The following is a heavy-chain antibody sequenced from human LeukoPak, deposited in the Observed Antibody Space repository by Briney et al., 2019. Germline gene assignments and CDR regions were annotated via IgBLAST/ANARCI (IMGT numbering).Heavy chain of an antibody. CDR1: GCTFSSYG. CDR2: ISGSGDAT. V-gene: IGHV3-23*01. Sequence: GGSLRLSCVASGCTFSSYGMSWVRQAPGKRLEWVSAISGSGDATYYAGSVKGRFTISRDNSKNTLYLQMNSLRAEETAVYYCAKLRVLSSSSENNWFDPWGQGTLVTVSS. D-gene: IGHD6-6*01. J-gene: IGHJ5*02. CDR3: AKLRVLSSSSENNWFDP.